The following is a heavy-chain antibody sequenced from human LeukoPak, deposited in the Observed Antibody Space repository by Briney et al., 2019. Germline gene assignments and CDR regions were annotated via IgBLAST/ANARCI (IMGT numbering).Heavy chain of an antibody. J-gene: IGHJ5*02. V-gene: IGHV1-18*04. CDR2: ISTYSGNI. Sequence: ASAKVSCKASGYIFTTYSISWVRQAPGQGLEWMGWISTYSGNINYAQKFQGRVTMTTDTSTSTAYMELRSLRSDDTAMYYCAIDRPSAIGTTARFDPWGQGTLVAVSS. D-gene: IGHD1-1*01. CDR3: AIDRPSAIGTTARFDP. CDR1: GYIFTTYS.